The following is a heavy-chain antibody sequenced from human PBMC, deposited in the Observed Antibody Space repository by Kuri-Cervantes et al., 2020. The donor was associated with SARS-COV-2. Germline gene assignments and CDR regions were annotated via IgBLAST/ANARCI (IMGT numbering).Heavy chain of an antibody. CDR2: ISHDGKNK. CDR3: AKDRVGVQDF. Sequence: LSLTCAASGFNFSRTDMHWVRQAPGKGLEWVAVISHDGKNKKCIASGKGRFTISRDNSQNTLYLHMKSLRSEDTAMYYCAKDRVGVQDFWGQGTLVTVSS. CDR1: GFNFSRTD. V-gene: IGHV3-30*18. D-gene: IGHD2-21*01. J-gene: IGHJ4*02.